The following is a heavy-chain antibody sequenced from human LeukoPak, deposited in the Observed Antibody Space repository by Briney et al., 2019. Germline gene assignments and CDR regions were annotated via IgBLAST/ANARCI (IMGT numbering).Heavy chain of an antibody. CDR2: INPNSGGT. Sequence: ASVKVSCKASGYTFTGYYMHWVRQAPGQGLEWMGWINPNSGGTNYAQKFQGRVTMTRDTSISTAYMELSRLRSDDTAVYYCSRPTDESSDYEYLQHWGQGTLVTVSS. CDR3: SRPTDESSDYEYLQH. J-gene: IGHJ1*01. CDR1: GYTFTGYY. V-gene: IGHV1-2*02. D-gene: IGHD3-22*01.